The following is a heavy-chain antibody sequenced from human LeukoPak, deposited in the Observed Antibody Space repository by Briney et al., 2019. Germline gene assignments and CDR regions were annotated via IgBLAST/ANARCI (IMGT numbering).Heavy chain of an antibody. CDR2: IYSGGST. CDR3: AKDLDYYDSSGSVY. V-gene: IGHV3-53*04. CDR1: GFTVSSNY. Sequence: GGSLRLSCAASGFTVSSNYMSWVRQAPGKGLEWVSVIYSGGSTYYADSVKGRFTISRHNSKNTLYLQMNSLGAEDTAVYYCAKDLDYYDSSGSVYWGQGTLVTVSS. D-gene: IGHD3-22*01. J-gene: IGHJ4*02.